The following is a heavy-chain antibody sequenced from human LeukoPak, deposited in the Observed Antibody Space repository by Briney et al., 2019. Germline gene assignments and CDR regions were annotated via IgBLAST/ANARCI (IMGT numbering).Heavy chain of an antibody. CDR2: IYPGDSDT. Sequence: KRGESLKISCKGSGYSFTSYWIGWVRQLPGKGLEWMGIIYPGDSDTRYSPSFQGQVTISADKSISTAYLQWSSLKASDTAMYYCARHTLPGSYRFPNCYYYGMDVWGQGTTVTVSS. J-gene: IGHJ6*02. CDR1: GYSFTSYW. CDR3: ARHTLPGSYRFPNCYYYGMDV. V-gene: IGHV5-51*01. D-gene: IGHD3-10*01.